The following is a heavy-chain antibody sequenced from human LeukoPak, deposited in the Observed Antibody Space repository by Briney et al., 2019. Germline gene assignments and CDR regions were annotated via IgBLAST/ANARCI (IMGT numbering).Heavy chain of an antibody. CDR3: AKDSDGYDYFDY. V-gene: IGHV3-30*18. CDR1: GFTFSSYG. Sequence: GRSLRLSCAASGFTFSSYGMHWVRQAPGKGLEWVAVISYDGSNKYYADSVEGRFTISRDNSKNTLYLQMNSLRAEDTAVYYCAKDSDGYDYFDYWGQGTLVTVSS. CDR2: ISYDGSNK. D-gene: IGHD5-12*01. J-gene: IGHJ4*02.